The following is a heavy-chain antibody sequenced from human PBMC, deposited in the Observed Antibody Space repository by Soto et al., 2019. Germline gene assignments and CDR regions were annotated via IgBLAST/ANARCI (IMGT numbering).Heavy chain of an antibody. J-gene: IGHJ4*02. Sequence: QITLNESGPTQVKPRQTLTLTCTFSGFSLTTRGVGVGWIRQSPGKAPEWLALIYWDDDKRYSPSLQSRLTITKDTSKNQVVLTIADLDPADTATYYCAHRVLRTVFGLVTTTAIYFDFWGQGTPVAVSS. CDR1: GFSLTTRGVG. CDR2: IYWDDDK. D-gene: IGHD3-3*01. CDR3: AHRVLRTVFGLVTTTAIYFDF. V-gene: IGHV2-5*02.